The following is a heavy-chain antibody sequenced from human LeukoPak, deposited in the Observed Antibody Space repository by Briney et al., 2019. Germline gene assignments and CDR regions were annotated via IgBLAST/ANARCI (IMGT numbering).Heavy chain of an antibody. J-gene: IGHJ4*02. CDR2: ISYDGSNK. V-gene: IGHV3-30*18. CDR3: AKEVDTAIFLIDY. D-gene: IGHD5-18*01. Sequence: PGRSLRLSCTASGFTLSSYGMHWIRQAPGKGLEWVALISYDGSNKYYADSVKGRFTISRDNAKNTLYLQMNSLTTEDTAVYYCAKEVDTAIFLIDYWGQGTLVTVSS. CDR1: GFTLSSYG.